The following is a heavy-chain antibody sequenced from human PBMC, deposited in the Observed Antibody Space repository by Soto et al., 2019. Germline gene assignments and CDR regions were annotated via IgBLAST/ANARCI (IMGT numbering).Heavy chain of an antibody. V-gene: IGHV3-7*05. CDR2: INEDGTAK. Sequence: EVQVVESGGGLVQPGGSLRVSCAASELTFSSFWVSWVRQAPGKGLEWVADINEDGTAKYYAEAVKGRFTISRDNAKNSLYLQMNSLRAGDTAVYFCAKSPMVRTFHYGMDVWGQGTTVTVSS. J-gene: IGHJ6*02. CDR1: ELTFSSFW. D-gene: IGHD2-8*01. CDR3: AKSPMVRTFHYGMDV.